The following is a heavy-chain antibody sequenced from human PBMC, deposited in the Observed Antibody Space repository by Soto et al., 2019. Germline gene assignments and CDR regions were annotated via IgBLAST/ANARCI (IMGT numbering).Heavy chain of an antibody. J-gene: IGHJ3*02. V-gene: IGHV4-31*02. CDR1: GGSITTGGRY. Sequence: QVRLQEWGPGLVKPSQTLSLKCSVSGGSITTGGRYWSWIRQLPGKGLEWIGDIYYSGNTYYNATLNSRVTISVEAAKNQFSLKLISVTAADTAVYYCAQALVFTGGDGFDIWGQGRLVTVSS. CDR3: AQALVFTGGDGFDI. D-gene: IGHD1-1*01. CDR2: IYYSGNT.